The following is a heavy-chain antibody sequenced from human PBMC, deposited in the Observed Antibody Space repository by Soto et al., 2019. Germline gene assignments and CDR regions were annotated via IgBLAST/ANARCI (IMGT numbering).Heavy chain of an antibody. V-gene: IGHV1-46*01. CDR3: AGAGYCSGGTCFHGNCDY. D-gene: IGHD2-15*01. CDR2: INPNGGST. J-gene: IGHJ4*02. Sequence: QVQLVQSGAEVKRPGASVKVSCKASGYTFTTYYMHWVRQAPGQGLEWLGIINPNGGSTTYAQKFQGRVTRTRETSTSTVYLELSSLRSEDTAVYYCAGAGYCSGGTCFHGNCDYWGQGTLVTVSA. CDR1: GYTFTTYY.